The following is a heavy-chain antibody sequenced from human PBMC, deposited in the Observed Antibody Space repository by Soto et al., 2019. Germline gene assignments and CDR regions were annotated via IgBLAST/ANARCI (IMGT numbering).Heavy chain of an antibody. CDR1: GFTFSSYA. J-gene: IGHJ3*02. CDR2: ISYDGSNK. D-gene: IGHD3-22*01. CDR3: ARVRDSSGYYAFDI. Sequence: QVQLVESGGGVVQPGRSLRLSCAASGFTFSSYAIHWVRQAPGKGLEWVAVISYDGSNKYYADSVKGRFTISRDNSKNTLYLQMNSLRPGGTAVYYCARVRDSSGYYAFDIWGQGTMVTVSS. V-gene: IGHV3-30-3*01.